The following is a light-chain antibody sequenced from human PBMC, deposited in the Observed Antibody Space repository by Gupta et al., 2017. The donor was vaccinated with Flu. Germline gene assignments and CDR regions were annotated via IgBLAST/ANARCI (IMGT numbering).Light chain of an antibody. CDR3: QQYYTLPLT. V-gene: IGKV4-1*01. CDR1: KSLVSTSNYKHS. Sequence: CRSSKSLVSTSNYKHSLAWYQQKPGQPPRLLISWASTRESGVPERFSGSGSGTHFTLAISSLQAEDVAFYFCQQYYTLPLTFGHGTKVEIK. CDR2: WAS. J-gene: IGKJ1*01.